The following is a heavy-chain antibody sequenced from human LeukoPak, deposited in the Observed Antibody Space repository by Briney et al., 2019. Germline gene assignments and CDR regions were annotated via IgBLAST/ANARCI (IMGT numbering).Heavy chain of an antibody. CDR3: ARGLVAAAGLSDY. D-gene: IGHD6-13*01. J-gene: IGHJ4*02. CDR1: GFTFSSYA. CDR2: ISGSGGST. Sequence: GGSLRLSCAASGFTFSSYAMSWVRQAPGKGLEWVSAISGSGGSTYYADSVKGRFTISRDNAKNPLYLQMNSLRAEDTALYYCARGLVAAAGLSDYWGQGTLVTVSS. V-gene: IGHV3-23*01.